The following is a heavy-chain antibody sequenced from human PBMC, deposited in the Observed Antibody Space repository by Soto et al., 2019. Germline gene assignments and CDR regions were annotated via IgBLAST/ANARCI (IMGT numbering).Heavy chain of an antibody. J-gene: IGHJ6*03. CDR3: ARHHRDWNDLYYYYMDV. CDR2: IYYSGST. D-gene: IGHD1-1*01. V-gene: IGHV4-59*08. CDR1: GGSISSYY. Sequence: SETLSLTCTVSGGSISSYYWSWIRQPPGKGLEWIGYIYYSGSTNYNPSLKSRVTISVDTSKNQFSLKLSSVTAADTAVYYCARHHRDWNDLYYYYMDVWGKGTTVTVSS.